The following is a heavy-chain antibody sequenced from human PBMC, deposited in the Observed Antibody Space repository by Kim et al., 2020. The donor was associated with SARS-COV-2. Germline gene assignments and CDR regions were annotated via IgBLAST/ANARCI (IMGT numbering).Heavy chain of an antibody. CDR1: GFTFSSYA. J-gene: IGHJ6*02. CDR3: AKGGYGDHSRRGYYYGMDV. Sequence: GGSLRLSCAASGFTFSSYAMSWVRQAPGKGLEWVSAISGSGGSTYYADSVKGRFTISRDNSKNTLYLQMNSLRAEDTAVYYCAKGGYGDHSRRGYYYGMDVWGQGTTVTVSS. V-gene: IGHV3-23*01. CDR2: ISGSGGST. D-gene: IGHD4-17*01.